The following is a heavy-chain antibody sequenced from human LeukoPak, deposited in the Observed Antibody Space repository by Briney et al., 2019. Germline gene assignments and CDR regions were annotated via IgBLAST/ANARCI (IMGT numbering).Heavy chain of an antibody. V-gene: IGHV3-72*01. CDR1: GFSFSEFF. J-gene: IGHJ6*02. CDR2: DRHKFRSYST. D-gene: IGHD2-15*01. Sequence: GGSLRLSCAASGFSFSEFFMDWVRQAPGKGLEWLGRDRHKFRSYSTEYAASVKGRFTISRDDSQNSVFLQMSSLRTEDTAVYYCARGDSGRGKEYYYGADVWGQGTTVTVSS. CDR3: ARGDSGRGKEYYYGADV.